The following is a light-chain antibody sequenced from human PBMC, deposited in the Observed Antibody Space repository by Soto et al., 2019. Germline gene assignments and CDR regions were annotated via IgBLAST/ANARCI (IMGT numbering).Light chain of an antibody. CDR2: EVS. J-gene: IGLJ1*01. Sequence: QSVLPQPASMSGSPGQSITISCTGTSSDIGGYNYVSWYQHHPGKAPKLMIYEVSNRPSGVSNRFSGSKSGNTASLTISGLQAEDEADYYCSSLRVFGTGTKLTVL. V-gene: IGLV2-14*01. CDR1: SSDIGGYNY. CDR3: SSLRV.